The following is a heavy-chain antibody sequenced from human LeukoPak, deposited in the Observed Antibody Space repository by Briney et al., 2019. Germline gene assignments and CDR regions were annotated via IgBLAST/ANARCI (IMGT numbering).Heavy chain of an antibody. J-gene: IGHJ4*02. V-gene: IGHV4-31*03. Sequence: SETLSLTCTVSGGSISSGGYYWSWIRQHPGKGLEWIGYIYYSGSTYYNPSLKSRVTISVDTSKNQFPLKLSSVAAADTAVYYCAGSVKAGSYWGQGTLVTVSS. CDR3: AGSVKAGSY. D-gene: IGHD1-14*01. CDR1: GGSISSGGYY. CDR2: IYYSGST.